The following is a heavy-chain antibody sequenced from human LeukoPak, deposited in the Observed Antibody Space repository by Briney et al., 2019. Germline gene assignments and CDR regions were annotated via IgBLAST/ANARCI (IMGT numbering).Heavy chain of an antibody. J-gene: IGHJ4*02. D-gene: IGHD1-26*01. V-gene: IGHV3-33*01. CDR3: ARVPDSGSAIDY. CDR2: IWYDGSRK. CDR1: GFTLSSYG. Sequence: GGSLRLSCVASGFTLSSYGMHWVRQAPGKGLEWVAVIWYDGSRKYYADSVKGRFTISRDNAKNTLYLQMNSLRAEDTAVYYCARVPDSGSAIDYWGQGTLVTVSS.